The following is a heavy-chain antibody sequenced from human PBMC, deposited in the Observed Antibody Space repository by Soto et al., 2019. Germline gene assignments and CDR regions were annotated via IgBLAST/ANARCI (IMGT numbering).Heavy chain of an antibody. CDR2: IYWNDDK. CDR3: ARSHYGSGSYSPIYYFDY. D-gene: IGHD3-10*01. J-gene: IGHJ4*02. Sequence: GSGPTLVNPTQTLTLTCTFSGFSLSTSGVGVGWIRQPPGKALEWLALIYWNDDKRFSPSLKSRLTITKDTSKNQLVLTMTNMDPVDTATYYCARSHYGSGSYSPIYYFDYWGQGTLVTVSS. CDR1: GFSLSTSGVG. V-gene: IGHV2-5*01.